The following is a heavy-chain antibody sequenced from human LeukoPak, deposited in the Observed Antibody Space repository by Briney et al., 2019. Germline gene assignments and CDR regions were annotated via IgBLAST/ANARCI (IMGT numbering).Heavy chain of an antibody. CDR1: GFTFGDYY. J-gene: IGHJ5*02. CDR2: ISSGGSTT. CDR3: ARSSFSMVRGVNWFDP. V-gene: IGHV3-11*04. Sequence: GGSLRLSCAASGFTFGDYYMSWIRQAPGKGLEWVSYISSGGSTTYYADSVKGRFTISRDDAKNSLYLQMNSLRAEDTALYYCARSSFSMVRGVNWFDPWGQGTLVTVSS. D-gene: IGHD3-10*01.